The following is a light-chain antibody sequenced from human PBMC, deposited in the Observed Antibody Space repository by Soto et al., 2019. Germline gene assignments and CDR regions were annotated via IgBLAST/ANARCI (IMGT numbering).Light chain of an antibody. CDR1: QTISTW. V-gene: IGKV1-5*01. J-gene: IGKJ1*01. CDR3: QQYNSYSGT. CDR2: GAS. Sequence: DIQMTQPPSTLSASVGDRVTITCRASQTISTWLAWYQHKPGKAPNLLIYGASTLMSGVPARFSGSGSGTEFTLTISSLQPDDFATYYCQQYNSYSGTFGQGTKVDIK.